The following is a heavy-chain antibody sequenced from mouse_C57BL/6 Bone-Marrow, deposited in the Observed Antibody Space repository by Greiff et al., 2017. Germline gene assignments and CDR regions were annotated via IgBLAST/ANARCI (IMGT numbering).Heavy chain of an antibody. Sequence: VQLQQSGAELVRPGTSVKVSCKASGYAFTNYLIEWVKQRPGQGLEWIGVINPGSGGTNYNEKFKGKATLTADKSSSTAYMQLSSLTSEDSAVYFCARSDYDYYYFDYWGQGTTLTVSS. J-gene: IGHJ2*01. CDR2: INPGSGGT. D-gene: IGHD2-4*01. CDR1: GYAFTNYL. V-gene: IGHV1-54*01. CDR3: ARSDYDYYYFDY.